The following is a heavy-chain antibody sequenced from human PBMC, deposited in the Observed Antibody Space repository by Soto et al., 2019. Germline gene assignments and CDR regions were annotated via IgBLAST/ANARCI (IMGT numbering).Heavy chain of an antibody. D-gene: IGHD6-19*01. CDR3: ASADSGRNLFAP. CDR1: GFIFSNFW. J-gene: IGHJ5*02. CDR2: MNQDGSSI. V-gene: IGHV3-7*01. Sequence: PGGSLRLSCAASGFIFSNFWMSWARQAPGKGLEWVAKMNQDGSSISYVDSVRGRFTISRDNAKNSLFLQMNILRAEDTAVYYCASADSGRNLFAPWGQGTLVTVSS.